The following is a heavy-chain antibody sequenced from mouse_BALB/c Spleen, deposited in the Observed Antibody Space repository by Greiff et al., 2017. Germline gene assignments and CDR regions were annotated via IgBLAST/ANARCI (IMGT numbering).Heavy chain of an antibody. Sequence: EVQLVESGGDLVKPGGSLKLSCAASGFTFSSYGMSWVRQTPDKRLEWVATISSGGSYTYYPDSVKGRFTISRDNAKNTLYLQMSSLKSEDTAMYDCARHEGATASLAYWGQGTLVTVSA. CDR2: ISSGGSYT. D-gene: IGHD1-2*01. CDR1: GFTFSSYG. J-gene: IGHJ3*01. V-gene: IGHV5-6*01. CDR3: ARHEGATASLAY.